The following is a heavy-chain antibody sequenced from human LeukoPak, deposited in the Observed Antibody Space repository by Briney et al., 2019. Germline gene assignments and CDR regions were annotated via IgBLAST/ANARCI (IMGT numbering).Heavy chain of an antibody. Sequence: SVKVSCKASGYTFTGYYMHWVRQAPGQGLEWMGGIIPIFGTANYAQKFQGRVTITADESTSTAYMELSSLRSEDTAVYYCARIVGATTDYWGQGTLVTVSS. V-gene: IGHV1-69*13. D-gene: IGHD1-26*01. CDR1: GYTFTGYY. CDR2: IIPIFGTA. CDR3: ARIVGATTDY. J-gene: IGHJ4*02.